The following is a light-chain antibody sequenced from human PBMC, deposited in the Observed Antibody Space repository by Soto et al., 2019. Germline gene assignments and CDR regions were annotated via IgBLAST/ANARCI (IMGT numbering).Light chain of an antibody. V-gene: IGKV3-11*01. CDR2: DAS. Sequence: PGERATLSCRASQSVSSYFAWYQQQPGQAPRLLIYDASTRAAGIPARFSGSGSGTDFTLTISSLEPEDFAVYYCQQRSDWPLTFGGGTKVEI. CDR1: QSVSSY. J-gene: IGKJ4*01. CDR3: QQRSDWPLT.